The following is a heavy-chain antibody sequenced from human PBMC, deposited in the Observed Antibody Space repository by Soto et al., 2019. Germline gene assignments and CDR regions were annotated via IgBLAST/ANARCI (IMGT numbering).Heavy chain of an antibody. CDR1: GFIFSDEW. J-gene: IGHJ4*02. CDR2: INKDGSYR. D-gene: IGHD1-1*01. V-gene: IGHV3-74*01. Sequence: EVQLVESGGGLVQPGGSLRLACATSGFIFSDEWMHWVRQAQGKGLVWVSRINKDGSYRNYADFVEGRFTISRDDAKSELYRQMDGLIAEDTAVYYCARGGLEPFDYLGQGALVTVSS. CDR3: ARGGLEPFDY.